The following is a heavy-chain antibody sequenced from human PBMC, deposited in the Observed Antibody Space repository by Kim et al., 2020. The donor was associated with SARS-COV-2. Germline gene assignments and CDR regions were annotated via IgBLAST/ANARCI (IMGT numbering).Heavy chain of an antibody. D-gene: IGHD2-2*01. V-gene: IGHV4-4*07. J-gene: IGHJ6*03. CDR3: ARNGYCSSTSCYYYYYYYMDV. CDR2: IYTSGST. Sequence: SETLSLTCTVSGGSISSYYWSWIRQPAGKGLEWIGRIYTSGSTNYNPSLKSRVTMSVDTSKNQFSLKLSSVTAADTAVYYCARNGYCSSTSCYYYYYYYMDVWGKGTTVTVSS. CDR1: GGSISSYY.